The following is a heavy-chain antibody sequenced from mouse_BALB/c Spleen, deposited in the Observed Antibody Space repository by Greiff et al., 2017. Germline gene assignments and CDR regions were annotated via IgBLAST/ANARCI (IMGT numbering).Heavy chain of an antibody. CDR1: GFTFSSYW. Sequence: EVQLVESGGGLVQPGGSMKLSCVASGFTFSSYWMSWVRQSPEKGLEWVAEIRLKSDNYATHYAESVKGKFTISSDDSKSRLYLQMNSLRAEDTGIYYCNPHYYGSSYYFDYWGQGTTLTVSS. CDR3: NPHYYGSSYYFDY. V-gene: IGHV6-6*02. D-gene: IGHD1-1*01. J-gene: IGHJ2*01. CDR2: IRLKSDNYAT.